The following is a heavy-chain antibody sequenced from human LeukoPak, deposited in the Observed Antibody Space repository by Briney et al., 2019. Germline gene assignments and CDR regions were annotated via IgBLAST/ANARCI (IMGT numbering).Heavy chain of an antibody. CDR2: IRYDGSNK. J-gene: IGHJ4*02. CDR1: GFTFSSYG. Sequence: PGGSLRLSCAASGFTFSSYGMHWVRQAPGKGLEWVAFIRYDGSNKYYADSVKGRFTISRDNSKNTLYLQMNRLRAEDTAVYYCAKEDSYGSGILISTVSYWGQGTLVTVSS. V-gene: IGHV3-30*02. CDR3: AKEDSYGSGILISTVSY. D-gene: IGHD3-10*01.